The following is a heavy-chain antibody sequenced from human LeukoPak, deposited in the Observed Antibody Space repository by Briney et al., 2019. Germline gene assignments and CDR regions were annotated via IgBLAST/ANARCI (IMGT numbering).Heavy chain of an antibody. D-gene: IGHD2-21*02. J-gene: IGHJ4*02. V-gene: IGHV1-46*01. CDR1: GYILSSYN. CDR3: ARTYCAEDCSIRYFDY. Sequence: ASVKVSCKASGYILSSYNMHWVRQAPGQGQEWLGIINPSGGDTKYAQKFQGRVTLTRDKSTSTVYMELSSLTSDDTAVYYCARTYCAEDCSIRYFDYWGQGTLVTVSS. CDR2: INPSGGDT.